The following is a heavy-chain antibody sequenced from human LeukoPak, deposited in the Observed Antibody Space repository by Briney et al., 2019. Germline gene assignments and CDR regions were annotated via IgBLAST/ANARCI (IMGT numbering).Heavy chain of an antibody. CDR2: IYYSGST. V-gene: IGHV4-39*01. CDR1: GGSISSSSYY. Sequence: SETLSLTCTVSGGSISSSSYYWGWIRQPPGKGLEWIGSIYYSGSTYYNPSLKSRVTISVDTSKNQFSLNLSSVTAADTAVYYCARAATNYYYYYYMDVWGKGTTVTISS. CDR3: ARAATNYYYYYYMDV. J-gene: IGHJ6*03. D-gene: IGHD1-26*01.